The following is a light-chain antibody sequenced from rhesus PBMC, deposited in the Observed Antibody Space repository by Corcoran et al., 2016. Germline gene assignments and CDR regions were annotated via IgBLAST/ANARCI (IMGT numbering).Light chain of an antibody. Sequence: EVVMTQSPATLSLSPGERATLSCRASQSVSRSLVWYQQKPGQAPKLLIYGVSNRATGIPDRFSGSGSGTDFSPTISSLEPEDVGVYPCQQDFDWPPTFGQGTKVEI. CDR3: QQDFDWPPT. V-gene: IGKV3-42*01. CDR2: GVS. CDR1: QSVSRS. J-gene: IGKJ1*01.